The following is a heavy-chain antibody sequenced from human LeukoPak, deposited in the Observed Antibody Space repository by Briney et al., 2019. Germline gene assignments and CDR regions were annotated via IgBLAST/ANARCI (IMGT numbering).Heavy chain of an antibody. D-gene: IGHD3-10*01. Sequence: GGSLRLSCAASGFIFTDYYMSWIRQAPGKGLEWVSYISSSGSTRYYADSVKGRFTISRDNAKNSLYLQMNSLRAEDTAVYYCARDRGSGGNYFDYWGQGTLVTVSS. CDR2: ISSSGSTR. CDR1: GFIFTDYY. V-gene: IGHV3-11*01. J-gene: IGHJ4*02. CDR3: ARDRGSGGNYFDY.